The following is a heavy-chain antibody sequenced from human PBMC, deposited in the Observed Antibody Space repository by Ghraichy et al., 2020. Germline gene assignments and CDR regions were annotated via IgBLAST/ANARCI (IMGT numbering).Heavy chain of an antibody. CDR3: ARVAPSSSWYFDY. D-gene: IGHD6-13*01. CDR2: IYHSGST. CDR1: GGSISSSNW. V-gene: IGHV4-4*02. J-gene: IGHJ4*02. Sequence: SETLSLTCAVSGGSISSSNWWSWVRQPPGKGLEWIGEIYHSGSTNYNPSLKSRVTISVDKSKNQFSLKLSSVTAADTAVYYCARVAPSSSWYFDYWGQGTLVTVSS.